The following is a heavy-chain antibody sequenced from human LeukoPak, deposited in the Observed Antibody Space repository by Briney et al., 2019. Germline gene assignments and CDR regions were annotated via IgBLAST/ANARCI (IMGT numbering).Heavy chain of an antibody. D-gene: IGHD5-24*01. CDR1: GFAFSSYG. Sequence: ASVKVSCKASGFAFSSYGISWVRQAPGQGIEWMGWTSGLNGDTKYSQKFQGRVTVTTDTSTSTAYMELRSLRSDDTAVYYCARVEMATIMDYWGQGTLVTVSS. J-gene: IGHJ4*02. CDR2: TSGLNGDT. V-gene: IGHV1-18*01. CDR3: ARVEMATIMDY.